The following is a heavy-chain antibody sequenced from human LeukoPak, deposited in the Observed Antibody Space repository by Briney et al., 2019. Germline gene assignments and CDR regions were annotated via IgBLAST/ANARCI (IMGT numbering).Heavy chain of an antibody. CDR3: TRDGGNSGNTAFDI. Sequence: GGSLRLSCAASGFSLSDLCMDCVRQAPGKGLEWIGRSRNRGDAHTTEYAPCVAGRSTISRDDSGYLMYLQMNSLKIEDTAVYFCTRDGGNSGNTAFDIWGQGTEVTVSS. J-gene: IGHJ3*02. D-gene: IGHD3-16*01. CDR1: GFSLSDLC. CDR2: SRNRGDAHTT. V-gene: IGHV3-72*01.